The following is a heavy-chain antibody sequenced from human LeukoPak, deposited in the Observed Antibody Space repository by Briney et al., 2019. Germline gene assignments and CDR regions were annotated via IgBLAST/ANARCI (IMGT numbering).Heavy chain of an antibody. CDR3: ARTIAAAGGRGVDY. D-gene: IGHD6-13*01. CDR1: GYTFTSYD. J-gene: IGHJ4*02. V-gene: IGHV1-8*03. Sequence: ASVKVSCKASGYTFTSYDINWVRQATGQGLEWMGWMNPNSGNTGYAQKFQGRVTITRNTSISTAHMELSSLRSEDTAVYYCARTIAAAGGRGVDYWGQGTLVTVSS. CDR2: MNPNSGNT.